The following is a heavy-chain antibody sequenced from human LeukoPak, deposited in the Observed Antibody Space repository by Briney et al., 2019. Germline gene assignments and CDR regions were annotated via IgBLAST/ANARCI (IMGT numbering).Heavy chain of an antibody. D-gene: IGHD6-19*01. CDR2: IYYSGST. V-gene: IGHV4-59*08. CDR1: GGSISSYY. J-gene: IGHJ4*02. CDR3: ARSKASIVVAGLFDY. Sequence: SETLSLTCTVSGGSISSYYWSWIRQPPGKGLEWIGYIYYSGSTNYNPSLKSRVTISVDTSKNQFSLKLSSVTAADTAVYYCARSKASIVVAGLFDYWGQGTLVTVSS.